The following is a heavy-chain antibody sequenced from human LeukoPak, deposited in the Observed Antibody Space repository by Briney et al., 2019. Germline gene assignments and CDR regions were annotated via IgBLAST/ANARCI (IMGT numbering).Heavy chain of an antibody. CDR1: GFTFSSYA. CDR2: ISYDGSNK. V-gene: IGHV3-30*01. Sequence: GGSLRLPCAASGFTFSSYAMHWVRQAPGKGLEWVAVISYDGSNKYYADSVKGRFTISRDNSKNTLYLQMNSLRAEDTAVYYCARDLVPYCGGDCYSNGFDYWGQGTLVTVSS. D-gene: IGHD2-21*02. CDR3: ARDLVPYCGGDCYSNGFDY. J-gene: IGHJ4*02.